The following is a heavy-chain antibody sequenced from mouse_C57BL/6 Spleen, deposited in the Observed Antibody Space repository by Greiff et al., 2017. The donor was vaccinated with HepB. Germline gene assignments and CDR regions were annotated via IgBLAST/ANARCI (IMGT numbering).Heavy chain of an antibody. CDR2: IYPRSGNT. Sequence: QVHVKQSGAELARPGASVKLSCKASGYTFTSYGISWVKQRTGQGLEWIGEIYPRSGNTYYNEKFKGKATLTADKSSSTAYMELRSLTSEDSAVYFCARYETTLAMDYWGQGTSVTVSS. J-gene: IGHJ4*01. V-gene: IGHV1-81*01. CDR1: GYTFTSYG. D-gene: IGHD1-1*01. CDR3: ARYETTLAMDY.